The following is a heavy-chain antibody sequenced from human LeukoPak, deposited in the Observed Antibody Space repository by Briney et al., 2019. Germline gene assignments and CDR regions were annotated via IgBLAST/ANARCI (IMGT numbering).Heavy chain of an antibody. CDR1: GFTFSSYS. J-gene: IGHJ4*02. CDR3: AKDGNWARFED. Sequence: GGSLRLSCAASGFTFSSYSMNWVRQAPGKGLEWVSSISSSSSYIYYADSVKGRFTISRDNSKNMVWLQINSPTAEDTATYYCAKDGNWARFEDWGQGTLVTVSS. V-gene: IGHV3-21*04. CDR2: ISSSSSYI. D-gene: IGHD7-27*01.